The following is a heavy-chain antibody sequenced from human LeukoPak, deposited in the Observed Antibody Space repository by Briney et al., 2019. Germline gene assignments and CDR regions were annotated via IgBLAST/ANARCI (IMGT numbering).Heavy chain of an antibody. J-gene: IGHJ4*02. Sequence: QPGGSLRLSCAASGFTFSSYGMHWVRQAPGKGLEWVAVISHDGSNAYYAESVKGRFTTSRDNTKNTLYLQMNSLRAEDTAVYYCVRDKSGSSSWWAPGNYWGQGTLVTVSS. CDR1: GFTFSSYG. V-gene: IGHV3-30*19. CDR2: ISHDGSNA. D-gene: IGHD6-13*01. CDR3: VRDKSGSSSWWAPGNY.